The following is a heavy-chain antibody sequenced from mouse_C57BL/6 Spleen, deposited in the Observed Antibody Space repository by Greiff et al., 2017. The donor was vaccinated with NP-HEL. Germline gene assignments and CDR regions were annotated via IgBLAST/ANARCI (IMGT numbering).Heavy chain of an antibody. D-gene: IGHD1-1*01. CDR2: IYPRSGNT. V-gene: IGHV1-81*01. Sequence: QVQLQQSGAELARPGASVKLSCKASGYTFTSYGISWVKQRTGQGLEWIGEIYPRSGNTYYNEKFKGKATLTADKSSSTAYMELRSLTSEDSAVYFGAREGHYYGSSYYYFDYWGQGTTLTVSS. CDR3: AREGHYYGSSYYYFDY. J-gene: IGHJ2*01. CDR1: GYTFTSYG.